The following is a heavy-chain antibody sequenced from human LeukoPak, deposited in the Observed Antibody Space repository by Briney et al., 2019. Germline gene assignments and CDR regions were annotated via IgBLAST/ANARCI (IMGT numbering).Heavy chain of an antibody. CDR1: GFTFGDYA. Sequence: QPGGSLRLSCTASGFTFGDYAMSWVRQAPGKGLEWVGFIRSKAYGGTTEYAASVKGRFTISRDDSKSIAYLQMNSLKTDDTAVFYCTAPVVQPAAVDYWGQGTLVTVSS. J-gene: IGHJ4*02. CDR2: IRSKAYGGTT. V-gene: IGHV3-49*04. CDR3: TAPVVQPAAVDY. D-gene: IGHD2-2*01.